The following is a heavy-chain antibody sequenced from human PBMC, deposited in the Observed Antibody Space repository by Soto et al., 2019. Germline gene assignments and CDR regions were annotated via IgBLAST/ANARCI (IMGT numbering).Heavy chain of an antibody. CDR2: ITSKTNNYAT. V-gene: IGHV3-73*01. CDR1: GFTFSAFT. J-gene: IGHJ4*02. Sequence: EVQLVESGGGLVQPGGSLKLSCAASGFTFSAFTIHWVRQASGKGLEWVGRITSKTNNYATVYAASVKGRFTFSRDDSKNPAYLQMSSLKTEDTAVYYCTRYGEDSVFDSWGQGTLVTVSS. D-gene: IGHD3-10*01. CDR3: TRYGEDSVFDS.